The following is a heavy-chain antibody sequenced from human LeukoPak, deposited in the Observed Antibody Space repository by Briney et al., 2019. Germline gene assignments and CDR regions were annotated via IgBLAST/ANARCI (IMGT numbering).Heavy chain of an antibody. D-gene: IGHD4-11*01. V-gene: IGHV5-51*01. CDR1: GYSSTSYW. Sequence: GESLKISCKGSGYSSTSYWIGWVRQMPGKGLEWMGIIYPGDSDTRYSPSFQGQVTISADKSISTAYLQWSSLKASDTAMYYCVRTQGASYSNYGGSFDAFDIWGQGTMVTVSS. CDR2: IYPGDSDT. CDR3: VRTQGASYSNYGGSFDAFDI. J-gene: IGHJ3*02.